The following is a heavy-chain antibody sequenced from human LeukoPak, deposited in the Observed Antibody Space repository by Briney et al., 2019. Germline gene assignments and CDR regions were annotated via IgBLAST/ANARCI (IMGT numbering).Heavy chain of an antibody. Sequence: SQTPSLTCTVSGASISSGGYYWNWIRQHPGKGLDWIGYIYPSGSTYYKSSLMSRLTISVDTSKNQLSLKLRSVTAADTAVYYCARERGEGGNYALDSWGQGTLVTVSS. D-gene: IGHD3-10*01. CDR3: ARERGEGGNYALDS. J-gene: IGHJ4*02. CDR2: IYPSGST. CDR1: GASISSGGYY. V-gene: IGHV4-31*03.